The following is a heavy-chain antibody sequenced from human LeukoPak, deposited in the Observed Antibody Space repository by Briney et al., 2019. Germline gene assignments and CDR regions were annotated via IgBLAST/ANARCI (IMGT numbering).Heavy chain of an antibody. CDR1: GFTFSSYG. D-gene: IGHD2-15*01. V-gene: IGHV3-21*01. CDR2: ISSSSSYI. CDR3: ARDAIVVVVADDYYYMDV. J-gene: IGHJ6*03. Sequence: GGSLRLSCAASGFTFSSYGMSWVRQAPGKGLEWVSSISSSSSYIYYADSVKGRFTISRDNAKNSLYLQMNSLRAEDTAVYYCARDAIVVVVADDYYYMDVWGKGTTVTVSS.